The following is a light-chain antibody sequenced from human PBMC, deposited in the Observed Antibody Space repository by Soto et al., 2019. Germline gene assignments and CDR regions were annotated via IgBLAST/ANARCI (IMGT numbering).Light chain of an antibody. J-gene: IGKJ1*01. CDR1: QTVSSNY. CDR2: GSS. Sequence: EIVLTQSPGTLSLSPGERATLSCRASQTVSSNYLAWYQQKPGQAPRLLIYGSSSRATGIPDRFSGSGSGTDFTLTISRLGPEDIAVYYCQQYGGSPTFGQGTKGDIK. CDR3: QQYGGSPT. V-gene: IGKV3-20*01.